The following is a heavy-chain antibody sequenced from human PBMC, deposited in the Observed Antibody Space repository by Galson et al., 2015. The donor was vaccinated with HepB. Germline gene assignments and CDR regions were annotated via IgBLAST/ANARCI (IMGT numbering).Heavy chain of an antibody. Sequence: SLRLSCAASGFTFSSYGMHWVRQAPGKGLEWVAVIWYDGSNKYYADSVKGRFTISKDNSKNTLYLQMNSLRAEDTAVYYCARDKGAYYDFSGAFDIWGQGTMVTVSS. V-gene: IGHV3-33*01. CDR1: GFTFSSYG. D-gene: IGHD3-3*01. J-gene: IGHJ3*02. CDR3: ARDKGAYYDFSGAFDI. CDR2: IWYDGSNK.